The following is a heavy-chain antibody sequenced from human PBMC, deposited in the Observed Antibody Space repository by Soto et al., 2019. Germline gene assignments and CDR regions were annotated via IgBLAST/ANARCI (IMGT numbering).Heavy chain of an antibody. D-gene: IGHD6-19*01. CDR1: GFTFSDYY. Sequence: QVQLVESGGGLVKPGGSLRLSCAASGFTFSDYYMSWIRQAPGKGLEWVSYISSSSSYTNYADSVKGRFTISRDNAKNSLYLQMNSLRAEDTAVYYCARGGYSSGWYRRDFDYWGQGTLVTVSS. V-gene: IGHV3-11*05. CDR2: ISSSSSYT. CDR3: ARGGYSSGWYRRDFDY. J-gene: IGHJ4*02.